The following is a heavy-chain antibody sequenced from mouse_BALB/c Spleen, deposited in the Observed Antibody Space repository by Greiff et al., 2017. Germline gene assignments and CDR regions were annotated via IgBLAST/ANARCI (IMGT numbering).Heavy chain of an antibody. CDR1: GYSFTGYY. D-gene: IGHD2-4*01. Sequence: VQLQQSGPELVKPGASVKISCKASGYSFTGYYMHWVKQSHVKSLEWIGRINPYNGATSYNQNFKDKASLTVDKSSSTAYMELHSLTSEDSAVYYCASTITPYAMDYWGQGTSVTVSS. CDR2: INPYNGAT. CDR3: ASTITPYAMDY. V-gene: IGHV1-31*01. J-gene: IGHJ4*01.